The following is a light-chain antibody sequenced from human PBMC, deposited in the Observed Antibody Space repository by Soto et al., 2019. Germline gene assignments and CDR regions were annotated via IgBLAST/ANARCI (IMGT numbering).Light chain of an antibody. CDR1: DVGSYNL. CDR3: CSDAGYSTLV. J-gene: IGLJ2*01. Sequence: QSVLTQPASVSGSPGQSITISCSDVGSYNLVSWYQQHPGKAPKLMIYEGSKRPSGVSNRFSGSKSANTASLTISGLQAEDEADYYCCSDAGYSTLVFGGGTKLTVL. V-gene: IGLV2-23*01. CDR2: EGS.